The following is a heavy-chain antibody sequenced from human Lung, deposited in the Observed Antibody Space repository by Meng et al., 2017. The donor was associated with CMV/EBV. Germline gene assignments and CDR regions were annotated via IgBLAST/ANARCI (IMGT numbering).Heavy chain of an antibody. D-gene: IGHD2-2*01. CDR3: AREMLVVPAATLSY. V-gene: IGHV3-30*03. CDR1: GFTVSSNY. J-gene: IGHJ4*02. CDR2: ISYDGSNK. Sequence: GESXKISXAASGFTVSSNYMSWVRQAPGKGLEWVAVISYDGSNKYYADSVKGRFTISRDNSKNTLYLQMNSLRAEDTAVYYCAREMLVVPAATLSYWGQGXLVTVSS.